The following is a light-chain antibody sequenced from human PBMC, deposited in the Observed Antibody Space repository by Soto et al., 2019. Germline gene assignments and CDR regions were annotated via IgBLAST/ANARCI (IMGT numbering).Light chain of an antibody. Sequence: GDRVTNTCRASQGMTTYLARFQQKPGKVPKFVIYGASTLQSGVATRFGGSGSGTDFTLPISSLQPEDVATYYCQKCGVAPFTFGGGTKVEI. CDR1: QGMTTY. CDR3: QKCGVAPFT. V-gene: IGKV1-27*01. CDR2: GAS. J-gene: IGKJ4*01.